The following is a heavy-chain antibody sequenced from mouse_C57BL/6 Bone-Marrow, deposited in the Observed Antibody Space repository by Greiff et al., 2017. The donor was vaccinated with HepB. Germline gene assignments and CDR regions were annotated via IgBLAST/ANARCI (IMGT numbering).Heavy chain of an antibody. Sequence: VHLVESGAELVKPGASVKLSCKASGYTFTSYWMHWVKQRPGRGLEWIGRIDPNSGGTKYNEKFKSKATLTVDKPSSTAYMQLSSLTSEDSAVYYCATSYDYDKDYAMDYWGQGTSVTVSS. CDR2: IDPNSGGT. CDR3: ATSYDYDKDYAMDY. D-gene: IGHD2-4*01. V-gene: IGHV1-72*01. J-gene: IGHJ4*01. CDR1: GYTFTSYW.